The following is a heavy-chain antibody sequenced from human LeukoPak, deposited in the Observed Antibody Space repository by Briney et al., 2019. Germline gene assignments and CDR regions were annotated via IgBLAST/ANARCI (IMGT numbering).Heavy chain of an antibody. D-gene: IGHD3-22*01. V-gene: IGHV4-31*02. J-gene: IGHJ4*02. Sequence: SWIRQHPGKGLEWIGYIYYSGSTYYSPSLKSRLTISVDTSKNQFSLELSSVTAADTALYYCARTSDSSGYYFDYWGQGTLVTVSS. CDR3: ARTSDSSGYYFDY. CDR2: IYYSGST.